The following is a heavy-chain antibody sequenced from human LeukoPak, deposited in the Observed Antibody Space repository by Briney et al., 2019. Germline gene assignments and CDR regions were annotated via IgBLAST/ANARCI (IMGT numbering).Heavy chain of an antibody. V-gene: IGHV4-30-2*01. CDR3: ARHYTGYFDL. CDR1: DGSICSGGYY. CDR2: IYHSGST. D-gene: IGHD3-10*01. Sequence: SETLSLTCTVSDGSICSGGYYWSWIRQPPGKGLEWIGYIYHSGSTYYNPSLKSRVTISVDTSKNQFSLKLSSVTAADTAVYYCARHYTGYFDLWGRGTLVTVSS. J-gene: IGHJ2*01.